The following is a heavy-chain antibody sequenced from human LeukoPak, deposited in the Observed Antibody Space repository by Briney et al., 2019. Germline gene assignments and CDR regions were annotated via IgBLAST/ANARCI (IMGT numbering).Heavy chain of an antibody. V-gene: IGHV4-4*07. CDR3: ARLGYTYGYAFDA. CDR2: IYPSGST. D-gene: IGHD5-18*01. CDR1: GGSISSYF. Sequence: PSETLSLTCSVSGGSISSYFWSWIRQPAGKGLEWIGRIYPSGSTNYNPSLKSRVTMSLDTSRSQFSLKLSSVIAADTAVYYCARLGYTYGYAFDAWGQGTPVTVSS. J-gene: IGHJ4*02.